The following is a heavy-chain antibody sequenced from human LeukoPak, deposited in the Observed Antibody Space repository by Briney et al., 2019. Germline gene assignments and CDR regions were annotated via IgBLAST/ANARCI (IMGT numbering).Heavy chain of an antibody. CDR2: IKQDGSEK. CDR1: GFTFSSYG. J-gene: IGHJ3*02. V-gene: IGHV3-7*01. Sequence: QPGGSLRLSCAASGFTFSSYGMSWVRQAPGKGLEWVANIKQDGSEKYYVDSVKGRFTISRDNAKNSLYLQMNSLRAEDTAVYYCARDMYYYDSSDRKGGAFDIWGQGTMVTVSS. D-gene: IGHD3-22*01. CDR3: ARDMYYYDSSDRKGGAFDI.